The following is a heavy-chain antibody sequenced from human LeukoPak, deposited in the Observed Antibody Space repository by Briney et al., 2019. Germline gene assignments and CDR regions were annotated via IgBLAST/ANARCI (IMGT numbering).Heavy chain of an antibody. CDR3: ARTPLAAAEDHFDY. J-gene: IGHJ4*02. Sequence: GRSLRLSCAASGFTFSSYGMHWVRQAPGKGLEWVAVIWYDGSNKYYADSVKGRFTISRDNSKNTLYLQMHSLRAEDTAVYYCARTPLAAAEDHFDYWGQGTLVTVSS. V-gene: IGHV3-33*01. CDR1: GFTFSSYG. CDR2: IWYDGSNK. D-gene: IGHD6-13*01.